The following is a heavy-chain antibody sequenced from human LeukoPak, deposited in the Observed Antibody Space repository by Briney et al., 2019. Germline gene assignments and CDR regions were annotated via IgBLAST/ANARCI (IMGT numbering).Heavy chain of an antibody. D-gene: IGHD3-10*01. CDR1: GFTFSSYA. Sequence: GGSLRLSCAASGFTFSSYAMSWVRQAPGKGLEWVSAISGSGGSTYYADSVKGRFTISRDNARNSLFLQMNSLRAEDTAVYYCAGGDGYYFGFWGQGTPVTVSS. CDR3: AGGDGYYFGF. V-gene: IGHV3-23*01. J-gene: IGHJ4*02. CDR2: ISGSGGST.